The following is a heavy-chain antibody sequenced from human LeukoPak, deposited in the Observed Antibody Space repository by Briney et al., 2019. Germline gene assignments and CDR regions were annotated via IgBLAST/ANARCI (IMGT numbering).Heavy chain of an antibody. CDR1: GLSFNNYN. CDR2: MGFTSSPI. V-gene: IGHV3-48*02. D-gene: IGHD1-20*01. CDR3: ATDRGNWMYGIQH. J-gene: IGHJ1*01. Sequence: PGGSLRLSCAASGLSFNNYNMNWVRQAPGKGLEWVSYMGFTSSPIYYADSVKGRFTISRDNAKNSLYLQMNSLRDEDTAVYYCATDRGNWMYGIQHWGQGTLVTVSS.